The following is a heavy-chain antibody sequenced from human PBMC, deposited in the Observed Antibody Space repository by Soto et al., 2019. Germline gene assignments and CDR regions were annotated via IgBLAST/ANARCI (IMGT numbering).Heavy chain of an antibody. CDR2: ISAYNGNT. Sequence: QVPLVQSGAEVKKPGASVKVSCKASGYTFTSYGISWVRQAPGQGLEWMGWISAYNGNTNYAQKLQGRVTMTTDTSTSTAYMELRSLRSDDTVVYYCARDQGLSDFWSGYYPSFDYWGQGTLVTVSS. CDR1: GYTFTSYG. J-gene: IGHJ4*02. D-gene: IGHD3-3*01. CDR3: ARDQGLSDFWSGYYPSFDY. V-gene: IGHV1-18*01.